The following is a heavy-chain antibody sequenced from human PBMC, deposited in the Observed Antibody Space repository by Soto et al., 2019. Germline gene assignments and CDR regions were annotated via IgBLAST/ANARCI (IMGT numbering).Heavy chain of an antibody. V-gene: IGHV3-49*04. J-gene: IGHJ6*02. CDR2: IRSKAYGGTT. CDR3: TSKDIVVVPAAHTDYYYYGMDV. Sequence: LRLSCTASGFTFGDYAMSWVRQAPGKGLEWVGFIRSKAYGGTTEYAASVKGRFTISRDDSKSIAYLQMNSLKTEDTAVYYCTSKDIVVVPAAHTDYYYYGMDVWGQGTTVTVSS. CDR1: GFTFGDYA. D-gene: IGHD2-2*01.